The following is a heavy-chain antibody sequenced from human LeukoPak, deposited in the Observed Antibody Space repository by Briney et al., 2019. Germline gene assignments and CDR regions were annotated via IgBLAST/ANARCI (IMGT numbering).Heavy chain of an antibody. CDR3: ARGGYYYDRSGYYLFGY. CDR2: INWNGGST. V-gene: IGHV3-20*04. CDR1: GFTFDDYG. Sequence: PGGSLRLSCAASGFTFDDYGMSWVRQAPGKGLEWVSGINWNGGSTGYADSVKGRFTISRDNAKNSLYLQMNSLRAEDTALYYCARGGYYYDRSGYYLFGYWGQGTLVTVSS. J-gene: IGHJ4*02. D-gene: IGHD3-22*01.